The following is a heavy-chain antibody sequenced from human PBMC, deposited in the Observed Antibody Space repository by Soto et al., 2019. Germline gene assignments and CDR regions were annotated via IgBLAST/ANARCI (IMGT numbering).Heavy chain of an antibody. CDR3: ARTPRAQMIVLEAATRFDY. J-gene: IGHJ4*02. CDR2: ISPYNGDT. V-gene: IGHV1-18*04. Sequence: QVQLVQSGAEVKRPGASVKLSCKASGYTFTTYGFNWVRQAPGQGLEWMGWISPYNGDTNYAQNFQGRVTLTTDTSTSTAYMELRSLTSDDTAVYYCARTPRAQMIVLEAATRFDYWGQGTLVTVSS. CDR1: GYTFTTYG. D-gene: IGHD2-15*01.